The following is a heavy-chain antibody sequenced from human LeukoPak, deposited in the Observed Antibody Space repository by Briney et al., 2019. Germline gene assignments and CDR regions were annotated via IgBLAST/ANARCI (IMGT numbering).Heavy chain of an antibody. CDR1: GFTFSSYW. Sequence: PGGSLRLSCAASGFTFSSYWMSWVRQAPGKGLEWVANIKQDGSEKYYVDSVKGRFTISRDNSKNTLYLQMNSLRVDDTALYYCAKGQGTTIGRFEFWGQGTLVTVSS. CDR2: IKQDGSEK. J-gene: IGHJ4*02. V-gene: IGHV3-7*03. CDR3: AKGQGTTIGRFEF. D-gene: IGHD4-11*01.